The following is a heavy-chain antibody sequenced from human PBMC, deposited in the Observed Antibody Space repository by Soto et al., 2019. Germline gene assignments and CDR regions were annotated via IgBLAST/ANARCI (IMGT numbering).Heavy chain of an antibody. CDR1: GYTFTSYD. V-gene: IGHV1-8*01. J-gene: IGHJ5*02. CDR2: MNPNSGNT. D-gene: IGHD3-10*01. Sequence: ASVKVSCKASGYTFTSYDINWVRQATGQGLEWMGWMNPNSGNTGYAQKFQGRVTTTTDASASTAYMELSSLTSEDTAVYYCAREGLLLWFGEFLRWWFDPWGQGTLVTVSS. CDR3: AREGLLLWFGEFLRWWFDP.